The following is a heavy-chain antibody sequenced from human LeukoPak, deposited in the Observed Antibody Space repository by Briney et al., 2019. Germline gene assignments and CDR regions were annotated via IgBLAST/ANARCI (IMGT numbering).Heavy chain of an antibody. J-gene: IGHJ4*02. CDR1: GFTFSSYS. CDR3: ARVGTTFGVEDY. CDR2: ISSSSSYI. Sequence: GGSLRLSCAASGFTFSSYSMNWVRQAPGKGLEWVSSISSSSSYIYYADSVKGRFTISRDNAKNSLYLQMNSLRAEDTAVYYCARVGTTFGVEDYWGQGTLVTVSS. V-gene: IGHV3-21*01. D-gene: IGHD3-3*01.